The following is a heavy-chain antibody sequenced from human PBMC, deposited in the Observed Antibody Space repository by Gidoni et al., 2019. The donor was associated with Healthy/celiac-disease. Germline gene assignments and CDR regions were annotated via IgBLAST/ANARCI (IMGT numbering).Heavy chain of an antibody. D-gene: IGHD1-26*01. CDR1: GFPFSDYY. Sequence: QVQLVESGGGLVKPGGSLRLPCAASGFPFSDYYMSWIRQAPGKGLEWVSYISSSSSYTNYADSVKGRFTISRDNAKNSLYLQMNSLRAEDTAVYYCARTRIVGATNFDYWGQGTLVTVSS. V-gene: IGHV3-11*06. J-gene: IGHJ4*02. CDR2: ISSSSSYT. CDR3: ARTRIVGATNFDY.